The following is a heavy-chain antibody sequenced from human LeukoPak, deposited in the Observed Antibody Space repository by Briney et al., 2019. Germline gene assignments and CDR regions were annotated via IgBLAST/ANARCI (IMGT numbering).Heavy chain of an antibody. V-gene: IGHV3-7*01. CDR3: ARDQGSSWYGYRY. CDR1: GFTFSSYW. D-gene: IGHD6-13*01. J-gene: IGHJ4*02. Sequence: GGSLRLSCAASGFTFSSYWMSWVRQAPGKGLEWVANIKQDGSEKYYVDSVKGRFTISRGNAKNSLYLQMNSLRAEDTAVYYCARDQGSSWYGYRYWGQGTLVTVSS. CDR2: IKQDGSEK.